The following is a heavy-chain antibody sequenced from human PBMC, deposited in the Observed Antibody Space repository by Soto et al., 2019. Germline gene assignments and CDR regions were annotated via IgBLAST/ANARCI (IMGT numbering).Heavy chain of an antibody. CDR1: GYTFTSYG. CDR2: VSAYNGNT. Sequence: ASVKVSCKASGYTFTSYGISWVRQAPGQGLEWMGWVSAYNGNTNYAQKLQGRVTMTTDTYTSTAYMELRSLRSDDTAVYYCARGLDYYYDSSGYFDYWGQGTLVTVSS. V-gene: IGHV1-18*01. J-gene: IGHJ4*02. CDR3: ARGLDYYYDSSGYFDY. D-gene: IGHD3-22*01.